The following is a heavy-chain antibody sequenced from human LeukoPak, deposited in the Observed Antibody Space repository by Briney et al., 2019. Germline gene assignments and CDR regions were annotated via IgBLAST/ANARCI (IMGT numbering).Heavy chain of an antibody. V-gene: IGHV1-69*06. CDR2: IIPLFGTA. CDR1: GGTFTSYA. D-gene: IGHD3-22*01. J-gene: IGHJ4*02. Sequence: SVKVSCKASGGTFTSYAVTWVRQAPGQGLEWMGGIIPLFGTANYAQNFQGRVTITADISTSTAYMELRSLRSDDTAVYYCARESDYYDSSGYYDYWGQGTLVTVSS. CDR3: ARESDYYDSSGYYDY.